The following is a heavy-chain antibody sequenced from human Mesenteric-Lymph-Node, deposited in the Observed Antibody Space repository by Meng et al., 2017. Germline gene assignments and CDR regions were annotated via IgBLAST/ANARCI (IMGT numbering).Heavy chain of an antibody. CDR2: IYYSGST. CDR1: CCSISISIYY. CDR3: ARDSPGGYGYFDS. J-gene: IGHJ4*02. V-gene: IGHV4-30-4*01. Sequence: VPRQGAGPGLGLPLPTLSLTCPCSCCSISISIYYCSWCLHPPVKRLEWSVYIYYSGSTYYNPSLKSRVTISVDTSKNQFSLNLNSVTAADAAVYYCARDSPGGYGYFDSWGQGTLVTVSS. D-gene: IGHD5-12*01.